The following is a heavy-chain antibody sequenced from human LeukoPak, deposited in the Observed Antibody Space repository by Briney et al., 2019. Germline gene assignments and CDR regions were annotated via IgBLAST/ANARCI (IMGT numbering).Heavy chain of an antibody. CDR1: GFTVSSSY. CDR3: ARGSATATIQLDN. CDR2: IYAIGTT. V-gene: IGHV3-66*01. J-gene: IGHJ4*02. D-gene: IGHD5-24*01. Sequence: GSLRLSCTASGFTVSSSYMSWVRQAPGKGLEWVSLIYAIGTTYYADSVKGRFTISRDNSKKTVYLQMNSLRAEDTAVYYCARGSATATIQLDNWGQGTLVTVSS.